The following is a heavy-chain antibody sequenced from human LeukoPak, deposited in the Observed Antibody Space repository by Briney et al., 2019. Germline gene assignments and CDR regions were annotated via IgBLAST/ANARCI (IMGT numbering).Heavy chain of an antibody. CDR3: ARDTYDFWRWVSES. V-gene: IGHV4-39*07. CDR2: IYYSGST. J-gene: IGHJ4*02. Sequence: PSETLSLTCTVSGGSISSRNYYWGWIRQPPGKGLEWIGSIYYSGSTYYNPSLKSRVTISVDTSKNQFSLKLSSVTAADTAVYYRARDTYDFWRWVSESWGQGTLVTVSS. D-gene: IGHD3-3*01. CDR1: GGSISSRNYY.